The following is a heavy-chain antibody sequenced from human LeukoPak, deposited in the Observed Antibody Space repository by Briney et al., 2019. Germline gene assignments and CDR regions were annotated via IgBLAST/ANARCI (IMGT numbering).Heavy chain of an antibody. CDR3: ASVFRGSGNYFDY. CDR1: GGSVSSGTYY. J-gene: IGHJ4*02. V-gene: IGHV4-61*01. D-gene: IGHD3-10*01. Sequence: SETLSLTCSVSGGSVSSGTYYWSWIRQPPGKGLEWIGYIYYSGSTNYNPSLKSRATISVDTSRNQFSLKLNSLTAADTAVYYCASVFRGSGNYFDYWGQGSLVTVSS. CDR2: IYYSGST.